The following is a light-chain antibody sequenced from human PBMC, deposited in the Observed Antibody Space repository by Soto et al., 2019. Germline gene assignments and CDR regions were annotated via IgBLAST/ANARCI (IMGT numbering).Light chain of an antibody. CDR2: GAS. CDR1: QSVSSNY. J-gene: IGKJ1*01. Sequence: EIVLTQSPGTLYLSPGERATLSCRASQSVSSNYLAWYQQKPGQAPRLLIYGASSRDTGIPDRFSGSGSGTDFTLTISLLEPEDFAVFYCQQYGSSPWTFGQGTKVEIK. V-gene: IGKV3-20*01. CDR3: QQYGSSPWT.